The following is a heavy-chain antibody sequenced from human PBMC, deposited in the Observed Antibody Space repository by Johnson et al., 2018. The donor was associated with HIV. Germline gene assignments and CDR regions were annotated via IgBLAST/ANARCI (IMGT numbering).Heavy chain of an antibody. D-gene: IGHD3-22*01. Sequence: QVQLVESGGGVAQPGRSLRLSCAASGFTFSFYAMHWVRQAPGKGLEWVALILYDGSNKYYADSVKGRFTISRDNSQNTLSLQMNSLRPDDTALYYCARGYYYDSSGSDDAFDIWGQGTMVTVSS. CDR3: ARGYYYDSSGSDDAFDI. J-gene: IGHJ3*02. CDR2: ILYDGSNK. CDR1: GFTFSFYA. V-gene: IGHV3-30-3*01.